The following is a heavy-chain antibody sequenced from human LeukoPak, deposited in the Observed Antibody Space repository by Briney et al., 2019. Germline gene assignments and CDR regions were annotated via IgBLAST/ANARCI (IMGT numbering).Heavy chain of an antibody. CDR2: IYTSGST. Sequence: SETLSLTCTVSGGSISSGSYYWSWIRQPAGKGLEWIGRIYTSGSTNYNPSLKSRVTISVDTSKNQFSLKLSSVTAADTAVYHCASHIVRRGSSSLRVNAFDIWGQGTMVTASS. D-gene: IGHD6-6*01. CDR1: GGSISSGSYY. J-gene: IGHJ3*02. V-gene: IGHV4-61*02. CDR3: ASHIVRRGSSSLRVNAFDI.